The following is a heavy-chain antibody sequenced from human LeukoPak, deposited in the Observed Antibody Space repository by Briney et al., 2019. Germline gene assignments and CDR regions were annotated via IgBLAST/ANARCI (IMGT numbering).Heavy chain of an antibody. J-gene: IGHJ4*02. CDR3: ARVTPYYYDSSGLFDY. Sequence: GGSLRLSCAASGFMFSSYSMNWVRQAPGKGLEWVSSISSSSSYIYYADSVKGRFTISRDNAKNSLYLQMNSLRAEDTAVYYCARVTPYYYDSSGLFDYWGQGTLVTVSS. D-gene: IGHD3-22*01. V-gene: IGHV3-21*01. CDR2: ISSSSSYI. CDR1: GFMFSSYS.